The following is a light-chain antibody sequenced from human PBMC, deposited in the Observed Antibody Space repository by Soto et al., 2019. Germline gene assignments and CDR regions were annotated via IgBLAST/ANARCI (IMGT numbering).Light chain of an antibody. Sequence: QSVLTQPASVSGSPGQSITISCTGTSSDVGSYNFVSWYQQHSGKAPKLIIFEGSKRPSGVSNRFSGSKSGNTASLTISGLQAEDEADYYCCSYAVGSTFVFGTGTKLTVL. V-gene: IGLV2-23*01. CDR1: SSDVGSYNF. CDR3: CSYAVGSTFV. J-gene: IGLJ1*01. CDR2: EGS.